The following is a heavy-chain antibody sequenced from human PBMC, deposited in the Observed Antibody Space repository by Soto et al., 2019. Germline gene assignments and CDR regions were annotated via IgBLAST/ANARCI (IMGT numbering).Heavy chain of an antibody. CDR2: IYDSVNT. V-gene: IGHV4-31*03. CDR3: ARVDHRGYFAILTDY. D-gene: IGHD3-9*01. J-gene: IGHJ4*02. Sequence: PSETLSLTCTVSGDSLSSGGHYWSWIRQHPGKGLEWMGHIYDSVNTYYGPSLRSRVTISADMSKNQFSLNLRSVTAADTAVYYCARVDHRGYFAILTDYWGQGTLVTVSS. CDR1: GDSLSSGGHY.